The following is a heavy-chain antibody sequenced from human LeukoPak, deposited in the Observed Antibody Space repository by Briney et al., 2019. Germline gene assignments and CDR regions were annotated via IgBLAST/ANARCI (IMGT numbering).Heavy chain of an antibody. CDR1: GFTFSSYW. D-gene: IGHD2-15*01. V-gene: IGHV3-7*01. J-gene: IGHJ4*02. CDR2: IKQDGSEK. CDR3: ARDIVVVVAAMVLDY. Sequence: GGSLRLSCAASGFTFSSYWMSWVRQAPGKGLEWVANIKQDGSEKYYVDSVKGRFTISRDNSKNTLYLQMNSLRAEDTAVYYCARDIVVVVAAMVLDYWGQGTLVTVSS.